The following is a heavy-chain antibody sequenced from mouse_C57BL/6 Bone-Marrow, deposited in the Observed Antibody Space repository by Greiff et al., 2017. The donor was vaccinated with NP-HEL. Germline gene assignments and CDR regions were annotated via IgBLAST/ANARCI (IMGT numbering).Heavy chain of an antibody. CDR2: SRNKANDYTT. CDR1: GFTFSDFY. V-gene: IGHV7-1*01. Sequence: EVNVVESGGGLVQSGRSLRLSCATSGFTFSDFYMEWVRQAPGKGLEWIAASRNKANDYTTEYSASVKGRFIVTRETAQSILYLQMNALRAEDTAIYYCARDAPTKTGTRAMDYWGQGTSVTVSS. D-gene: IGHD4-1*01. J-gene: IGHJ4*01. CDR3: ARDAPTKTGTRAMDY.